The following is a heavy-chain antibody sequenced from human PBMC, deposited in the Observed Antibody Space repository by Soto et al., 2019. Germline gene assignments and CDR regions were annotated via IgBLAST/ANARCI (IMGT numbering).Heavy chain of an antibody. D-gene: IGHD6-19*01. Sequence: PGGSLRLSCGVSGFTFKDYYMTWIRHHPGKGLEWIGSFYSSGSIIYNPSLRSRVSISGDTSSNQFSMSLTSVTAADTARYYCARMYSSGSGWFHPWGQGTLVTVSS. CDR1: GFTFKDYY. CDR2: FYSSGSI. V-gene: IGHV4-4*08. CDR3: ARMYSSGSGWFHP. J-gene: IGHJ5*02.